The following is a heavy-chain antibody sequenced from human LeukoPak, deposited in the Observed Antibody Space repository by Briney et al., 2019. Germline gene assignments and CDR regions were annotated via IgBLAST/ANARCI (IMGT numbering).Heavy chain of an antibody. CDR2: ISAYNGNT. CDR1: GYTLTSYG. CDR3: ARARDSSGYYSRRDAFDI. V-gene: IGHV1-18*01. D-gene: IGHD3-22*01. Sequence: ASVKVSCKASGYTLTSYGISWVRQAPGQGLEWMGWISAYNGNTNYAQKLQGRVTMTTDTSTSTAYMELRSLRSDDTAVYYCARARDSSGYYSRRDAFDIWGQGTMVTVSS. J-gene: IGHJ3*02.